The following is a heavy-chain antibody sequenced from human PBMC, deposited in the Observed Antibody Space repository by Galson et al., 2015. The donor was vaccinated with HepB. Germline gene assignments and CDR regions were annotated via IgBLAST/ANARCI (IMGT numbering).Heavy chain of an antibody. CDR2: TYYRSQWRN. CDR3: ARSSFRRDEWLPDF. D-gene: IGHD5-18*01. CDR1: GDSVYSNCAA. Sequence: CTITGDSVYSNCAAWNCLRQSPSRGLEPQGKTYYRSQWRNDFATPDKSRITINPDTSKNQFSLQINSVTPDDTAVYYCARSSFRRDEWLPDFWGQGTLVTVSS. V-gene: IGHV6-1*01. J-gene: IGHJ4*02.